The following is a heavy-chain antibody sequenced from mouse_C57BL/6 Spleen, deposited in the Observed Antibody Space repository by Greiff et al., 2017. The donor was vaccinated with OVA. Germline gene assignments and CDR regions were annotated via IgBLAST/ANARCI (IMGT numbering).Heavy chain of an antibody. D-gene: IGHD1-1*01. CDR2: INPGSGGT. J-gene: IGHJ2*01. V-gene: IGHV1-54*01. CDR3: ARSSITTVVGDY. Sequence: LEESGAELVRPGTSVKVSCKASGYAFTNYLIEWVKQRPGQGLEWIGVINPGSGGTNYNEKFKGKATLTADKSSSTAYMQLSSLTSEDSAVYFCARSSITTVVGDYWGQGTTLTVSS. CDR1: GYAFTNYL.